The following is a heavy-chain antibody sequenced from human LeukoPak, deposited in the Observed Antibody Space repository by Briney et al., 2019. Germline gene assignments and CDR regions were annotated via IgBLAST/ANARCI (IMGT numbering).Heavy chain of an antibody. CDR1: GYTFTNYG. V-gene: IGHV1-8*02. D-gene: IGHD3-10*01. Sequence: ASVKVSCKTSGYTFTNYGISWVRQATGQGLEWMGWMNPNSGNTGYAQKFQGRVTMTRNTSISTAYMELSSLRSEDTAVYYCARGIMVRGVIRLGGVGYYFDYWGQGTLVTVSS. J-gene: IGHJ4*02. CDR2: MNPNSGNT. CDR3: ARGIMVRGVIRLGGVGYYFDY.